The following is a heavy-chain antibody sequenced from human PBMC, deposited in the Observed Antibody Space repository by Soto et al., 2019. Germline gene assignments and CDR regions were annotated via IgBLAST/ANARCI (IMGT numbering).Heavy chain of an antibody. V-gene: IGHV1-69*13. CDR3: ARDNVVVMPLGYYGMDV. CDR2: IIPIFGTA. D-gene: IGHD3-22*01. J-gene: IGHJ6*02. Sequence: SVKVSCKASGGTFSSYAISWVRQAPGQGLEWMGGIIPIFGTANYAQKFQGRVTITADESTSTAYMELSSLRSEDTAVYYCARDNVVVMPLGYYGMDVWGQGTTVTVSS. CDR1: GGTFSSYA.